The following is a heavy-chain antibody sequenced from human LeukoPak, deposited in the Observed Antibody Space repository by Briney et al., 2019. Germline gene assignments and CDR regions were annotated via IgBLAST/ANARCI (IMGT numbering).Heavy chain of an antibody. Sequence: GGSLRLSCAASGFTFDDSAMHWVRQLPGKGLEWVSLISGDGDTTYYEDSVKGRFTISRDNRKNSLYLQMNSLRTEDTALYYCAKVAVHYYDSSGINEGGGYWGQGTLVTVSS. CDR3: AKVAVHYYDSSGINEGGGY. V-gene: IGHV3-43*02. CDR1: GFTFDDSA. CDR2: ISGDGDTT. D-gene: IGHD3-22*01. J-gene: IGHJ4*02.